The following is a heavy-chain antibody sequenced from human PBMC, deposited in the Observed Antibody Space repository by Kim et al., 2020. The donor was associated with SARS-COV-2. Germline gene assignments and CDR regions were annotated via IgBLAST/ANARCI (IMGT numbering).Heavy chain of an antibody. CDR1: GLSFTSYE. CDR2: VSSSARTI. CDR3: ATGEFFFDY. J-gene: IGHJ4*02. Sequence: GGSLRLSCAGSGLSFTSYEVNWVRQAPGKGLEWISYVSSSARTIYYADSVKGRFSISRDNAKSSVYLQMNNVRAEDTAVYYCATGEFFFDYWGQGTRVTVSS. V-gene: IGHV3-48*03.